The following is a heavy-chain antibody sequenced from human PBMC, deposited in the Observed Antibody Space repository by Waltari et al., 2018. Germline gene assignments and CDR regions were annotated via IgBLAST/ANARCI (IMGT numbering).Heavy chain of an antibody. CDR3: ARHEYSSSSNWFDP. D-gene: IGHD6-6*01. Sequence: QLQLQESGPGLVKPSETLSLTCTVSGGSISSSSYYWGWIRQPPGKGLEWIGSIYYSAITYYNPSLKSRVTISVDTSKNQFSLKLSSVTAADTAVYYCARHEYSSSSNWFDPWGQGTLVTVSS. V-gene: IGHV4-39*01. CDR2: IYYSAIT. CDR1: GGSISSSSYY. J-gene: IGHJ5*02.